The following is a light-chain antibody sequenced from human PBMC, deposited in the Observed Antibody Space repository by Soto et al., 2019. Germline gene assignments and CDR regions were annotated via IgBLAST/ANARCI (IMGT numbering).Light chain of an antibody. Sequence: DIQMTQSPSTLSASVGDRVTITCRASQSISSWLAWYQQKPGTAPNLLIYKASTLQSGVPSRFSGSGSGTEFTLTISSLQPDDSATYYCQQYSDNWTFGQETKV. V-gene: IGKV1-5*03. CDR3: QQYSDNWT. CDR1: QSISSW. CDR2: KAS. J-gene: IGKJ1*01.